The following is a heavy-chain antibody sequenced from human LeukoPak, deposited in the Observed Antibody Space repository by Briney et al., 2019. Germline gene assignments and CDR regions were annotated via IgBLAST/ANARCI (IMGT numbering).Heavy chain of an antibody. D-gene: IGHD5-18*01. CDR1: GGSISSSSYY. Sequence: SETLSLTCTVSGGSISSSSYYWGWIRQPPGKGLEWIGSIYYSGSTYYNPSLKSRVTISVDTSKNQFSLKLSSVTAADTAVYYCARGPYGYGFDYWGQGTLVTVSS. CDR3: ARGPYGYGFDY. CDR2: IYYSGST. V-gene: IGHV4-39*01. J-gene: IGHJ4*02.